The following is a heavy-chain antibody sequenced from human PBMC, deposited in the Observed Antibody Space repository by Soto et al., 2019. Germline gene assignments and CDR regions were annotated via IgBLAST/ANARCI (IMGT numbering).Heavy chain of an antibody. J-gene: IGHJ4*02. V-gene: IGHV1-3*01. CDR1: GYTFTSYA. D-gene: IGHD6-19*01. CDR3: ARDHLRSSGWTEFDY. Sequence: ASVKVSCKASGYTFTSYAMHWVRQAPGQRLEWMGRINASHGNAKYSQKFQGRVTITADKSASTAYMELSSLRSEDTAVYYCARDHLRSSGWTEFDYWGQGTLVTVSS. CDR2: INASHGNA.